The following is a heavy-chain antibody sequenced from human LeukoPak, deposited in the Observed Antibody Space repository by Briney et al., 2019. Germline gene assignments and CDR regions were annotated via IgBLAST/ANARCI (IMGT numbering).Heavy chain of an antibody. Sequence: PGRSLRLSCAASGFTFSSYWMHWVRQAPGKGLVWVSRINSDGSSTSYADSVKGRFTISRDKAKNTLYLQMNSLRAEDTAVYYCARAYGSGSHNWFDPWGQGTLVTVSS. CDR3: ARAYGSGSHNWFDP. J-gene: IGHJ5*02. CDR1: GFTFSSYW. D-gene: IGHD3-10*01. CDR2: INSDGSST. V-gene: IGHV3-74*01.